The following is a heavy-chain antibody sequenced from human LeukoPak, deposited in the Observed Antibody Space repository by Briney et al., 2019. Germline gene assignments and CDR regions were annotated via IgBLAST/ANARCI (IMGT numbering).Heavy chain of an antibody. CDR1: GFSFSSYG. Sequence: GGSLRLSCAASGFSFSSYGMHWVRQAPGKGLEGVAVIWYDGSNKYYADSVKGRFSISRDTSKNTLYLQMNSLRAEDTAVYYCAKDLNYGANLGDYWGQGTLVTVS. V-gene: IGHV3-33*06. CDR3: AKDLNYGANLGDY. J-gene: IGHJ4*02. D-gene: IGHD4-23*01. CDR2: IWYDGSNK.